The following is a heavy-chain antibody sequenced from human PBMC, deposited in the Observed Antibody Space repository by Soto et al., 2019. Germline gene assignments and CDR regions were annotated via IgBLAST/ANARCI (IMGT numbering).Heavy chain of an antibody. D-gene: IGHD3-22*01. CDR3: ARGRRLTMIVVVDFDY. V-gene: IGHV1-18*01. J-gene: IGHJ4*02. CDR1: GYTFTSYG. Sequence: ASLKVSCKASGYTFTSYGISLVRQAPGQGLEWMGWISAYNGNKNYDQKLQGRVTMTTDTSTSTAYMELRSLRSDDTAVYYCARGRRLTMIVVVDFDYWGQGTLVTVSS. CDR2: ISAYNGNK.